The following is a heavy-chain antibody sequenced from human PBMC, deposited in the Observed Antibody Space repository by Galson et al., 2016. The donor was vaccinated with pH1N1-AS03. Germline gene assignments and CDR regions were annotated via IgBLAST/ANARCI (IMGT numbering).Heavy chain of an antibody. CDR1: GFTFGVYG. D-gene: IGHD3-10*01. CDR3: ARDPGDTTLRAFDY. V-gene: IGHV3-33*01. J-gene: IGHJ4*02. CDR2: IWYDGSNE. Sequence: SLRLSCAGSGFTFGVYGMHWVRQAPGKGLEWVAIIWYDGSNENYVASVKGRFTISRDNFKNTVFLQMNNLRAEDTAVYYCARDPGDTTLRAFDYCGQGTLVTVSS.